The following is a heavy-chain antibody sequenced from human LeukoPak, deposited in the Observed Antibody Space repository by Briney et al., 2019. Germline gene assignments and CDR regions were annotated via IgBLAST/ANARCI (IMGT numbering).Heavy chain of an antibody. CDR1: GGSFSGYY. V-gene: IGHV4-34*01. CDR2: INHSGRT. Sequence: PSETLSLTCAVYGGSFSGYYWSWIRQHPGKGLEWRGEINHSGRTNYNTSLKSRVPISEETSKNQCSLKLSSVTAEDKTVYYCARGPSYTYYYVCSSYYLNDWGQGTLVTVSS. J-gene: IGHJ4*02. CDR3: ARGPSYTYYYVCSSYYLND. D-gene: IGHD3-22*01.